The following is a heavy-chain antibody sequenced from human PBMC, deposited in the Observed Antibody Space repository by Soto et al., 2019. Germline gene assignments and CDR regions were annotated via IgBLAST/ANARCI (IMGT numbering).Heavy chain of an antibody. J-gene: IGHJ4*02. Sequence: EVQLVESGGTLVQPGGSLRLSCAGSGFTFSTYSMNWVRQAPGKGLEWVSYISSSGNTIYYADSVKGRFTISRDNAKNLLYLQMNSLRAEDTAVYYCASRPAFCGGDCYGIGYWGQGTLVTVSS. CDR2: ISSSGNTI. CDR3: ASRPAFCGGDCYGIGY. D-gene: IGHD2-21*02. CDR1: GFTFSTYS. V-gene: IGHV3-48*01.